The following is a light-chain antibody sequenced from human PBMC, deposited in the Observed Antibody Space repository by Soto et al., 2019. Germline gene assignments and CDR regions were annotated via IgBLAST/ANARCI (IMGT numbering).Light chain of an antibody. Sequence: QSVLTQPPSVYGAPAQRVTISCNGSSSNIGAGYDVHWYQQLPGTAPKLLIYGNSNRPSGVPDRFSGSKSGTSASLAITGLHAEDEADYYCQSYDSSLSGSKFGGGTKLTVL. CDR3: QSYDSSLSGSK. J-gene: IGLJ2*01. CDR2: GNS. V-gene: IGLV1-40*01. CDR1: SSNIGAGYD.